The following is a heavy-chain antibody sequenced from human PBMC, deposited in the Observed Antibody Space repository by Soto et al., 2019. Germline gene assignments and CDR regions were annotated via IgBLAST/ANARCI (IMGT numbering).Heavy chain of an antibody. J-gene: IGHJ4*02. CDR1: GYTFTTYH. V-gene: IGHV1-8*01. CDR2: MNPNGGNT. D-gene: IGHD6-13*01. Sequence: QVQLVQSGAEVKKPGASVKVSCKASGYTFTTYHISWVRQATGQGLEWMGWMNPNGGNTGYAQKFQGRVTMTRDTSTSTAYMELSSLRSDDTAVYYCARGGGRWYSDDYWGQGTLVTVSS. CDR3: ARGGGRWYSDDY.